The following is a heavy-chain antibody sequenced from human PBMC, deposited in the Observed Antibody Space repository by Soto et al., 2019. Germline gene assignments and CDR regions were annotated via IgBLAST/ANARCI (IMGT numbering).Heavy chain of an antibody. D-gene: IGHD3-16*01. J-gene: IGHJ4*02. CDR3: ARGPPFH. Sequence: PSETLSLTCAVSGVSISSGGYSWSWIRQPPGKGLEWIGYIYHSGSTYYNPSLKSRVTISVDRSKNQFSLKLSSVTAADTAVYYCARGPPFHWGQGTLVTVSS. CDR1: GVSISSGGYS. CDR2: IYHSGST. V-gene: IGHV4-30-2*01.